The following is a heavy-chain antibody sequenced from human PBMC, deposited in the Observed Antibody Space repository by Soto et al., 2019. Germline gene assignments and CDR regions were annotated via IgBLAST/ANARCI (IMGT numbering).Heavy chain of an antibody. V-gene: IGHV1-18*04. J-gene: IGHJ2*01. CDR2: ISAYNGNT. D-gene: IGHD3-22*01. CDR1: GYTFTSYG. CDR3: ARGPRGYYYDSSGYPDWYFDL. Sequence: QVQLVQSGAEVKKTGASVKVSCKASGYTFTSYGISWVRQAPGQGLEWMGWISAYNGNTNYAQKLQGRVTMTTDTSTSTAYIELRSLRSDDTAVYYCARGPRGYYYDSSGYPDWYFDLWGRGTLVTVSS.